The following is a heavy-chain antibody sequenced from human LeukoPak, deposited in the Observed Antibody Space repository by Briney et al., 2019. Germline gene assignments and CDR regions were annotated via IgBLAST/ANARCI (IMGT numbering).Heavy chain of an antibody. CDR3: ARQFYYDSGGSHY. V-gene: IGHV4-39*01. CDR2: IFYSGST. D-gene: IGHD3-22*01. Sequence: GSLRLSCAASGFTFSSYAMHWVRQPPGKGLEWIGSIFYSGSTYYNPSLESRVTISVDTSKNQFSLKLSSVTAADTAVYYCARQFYYDSGGSHYWGQGTLVTVSS. CDR1: GFTFSSYAMH. J-gene: IGHJ4*02.